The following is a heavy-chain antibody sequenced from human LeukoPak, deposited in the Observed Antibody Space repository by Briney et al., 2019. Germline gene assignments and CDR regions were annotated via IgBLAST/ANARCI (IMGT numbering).Heavy chain of an antibody. Sequence: GGSLRLSCAASGFTFSSYAMSWVRQAPGKGLEWVSAISGSGGSTYYADSVKGRFTISRDSAKNSLYLQMNSLRAEDTAVYYCAREVGASEFDYWGQGTLVTVSS. CDR1: GFTFSSYA. V-gene: IGHV3-23*01. CDR3: AREVGASEFDY. D-gene: IGHD1-26*01. J-gene: IGHJ4*02. CDR2: ISGSGGST.